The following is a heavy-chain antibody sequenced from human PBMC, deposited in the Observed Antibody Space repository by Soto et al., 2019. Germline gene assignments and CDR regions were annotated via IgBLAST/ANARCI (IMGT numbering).Heavy chain of an antibody. CDR3: ARGSIVATIIDNWFDP. CDR1: GGSFSGYY. V-gene: IGHV4-34*01. CDR2: INHSGST. D-gene: IGHD5-12*01. Sequence: SETLSLTCAVYGGSFSGYYWSWIRQPPGKGLEWIGEINHSGSTNYNPSLKSRVTISVDTSKNQFSLKLSSVTAADTAVYYCARGSIVATIIDNWFDPWGQGTLVTVS. J-gene: IGHJ5*02.